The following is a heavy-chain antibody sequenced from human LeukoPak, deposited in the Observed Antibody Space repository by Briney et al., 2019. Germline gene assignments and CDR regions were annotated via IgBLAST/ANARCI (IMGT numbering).Heavy chain of an antibody. CDR3: AKDPYYDILTGSDYFDY. Sequence: GSGGSTYYADSMKGRFTISRDNSKNTLYLQMNSLRAEDTAVYYCAKDPYYDILTGSDYFDYWGQGTLVTVSS. D-gene: IGHD3-9*01. V-gene: IGHV3-23*01. CDR2: GSGGST. J-gene: IGHJ4*02.